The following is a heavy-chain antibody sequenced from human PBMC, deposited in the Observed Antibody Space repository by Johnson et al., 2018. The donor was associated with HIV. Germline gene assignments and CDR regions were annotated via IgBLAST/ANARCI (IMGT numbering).Heavy chain of an antibody. CDR1: GFTFSHYG. CDR2: ISSSGSTI. V-gene: IGHV3-48*04. CDR3: ARVPDSRGDDAFDI. J-gene: IGHJ3*02. D-gene: IGHD3-16*01. Sequence: VQLVESGGGVVQPGRSLRLSCAASGFTFSHYGMHWVRQAPGKGLEWVSYISSSGSTIYYADSVKGRFTISRDNAKNSLYLQMNSLRAEDTALYYCARVPDSRGDDAFDIWGQGTMVIVSS.